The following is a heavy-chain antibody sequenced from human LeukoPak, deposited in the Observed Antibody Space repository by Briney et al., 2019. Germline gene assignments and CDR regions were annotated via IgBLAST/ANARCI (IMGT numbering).Heavy chain of an antibody. CDR2: INPNSGGT. J-gene: IGHJ3*02. CDR3: ARVISAYYDSSGYPTEADAFDI. V-gene: IGHV1-2*04. CDR1: GYTFTGYY. Sequence: GASVKVSCKASGYTFTGYYMHWVRQAPGQGLEWMGWINPNSGGTNYAQKFQGWVTMTRDTSISTAYMELSRLRSDDTAVYYCARVISAYYDSSGYPTEADAFDIWGQGTMVTVSS. D-gene: IGHD3-22*01.